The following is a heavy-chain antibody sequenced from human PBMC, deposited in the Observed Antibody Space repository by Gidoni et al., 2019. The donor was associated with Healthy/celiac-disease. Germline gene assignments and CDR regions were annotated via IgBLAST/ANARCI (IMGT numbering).Heavy chain of an antibody. CDR1: GYTFTSYG. D-gene: IGHD2-15*01. CDR2: INAGNGKT. Sequence: QVQLVQSGAEVKKPGASVKVSCKASGYTFTSYGMHCVRQAPGQRLEWMGWINAGNGKTKYSQKFKGRVTITRDTSASTAYMELSSLRSEDTAVYYCAGGGGQIDLFYFDYWGQGTLVTVSS. CDR3: AGGGGQIDLFYFDY. V-gene: IGHV1-3*01. J-gene: IGHJ4*02.